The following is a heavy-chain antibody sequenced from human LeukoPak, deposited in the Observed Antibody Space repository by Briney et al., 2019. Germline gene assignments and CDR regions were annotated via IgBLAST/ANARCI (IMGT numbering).Heavy chain of an antibody. CDR2: IIPILGIA. CDR1: GGTFSSYA. Sequence: SVKVSCKASGGTFSSYAISWVRQAPGQGLEWMGRIIPILGIANYAQKFQGRVTITADKSTSTAYMELSSLRSEDTAVYYCARGGRRYYDSSGYVFDYWGQGTLVTVSS. V-gene: IGHV1-69*04. J-gene: IGHJ4*02. CDR3: ARGGRRYYDSSGYVFDY. D-gene: IGHD3-22*01.